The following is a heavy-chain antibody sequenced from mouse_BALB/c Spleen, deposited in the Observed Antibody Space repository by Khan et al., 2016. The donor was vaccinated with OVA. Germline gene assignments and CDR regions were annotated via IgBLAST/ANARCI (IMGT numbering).Heavy chain of an antibody. CDR2: IWSGEST. CDR3: ARNVYYYAMDY. Sequence: VQLKESGPGLVQPSQSLSITCTVSGFSLTSYGVHWVRQSPGKGLEWLGVIWSGESTDYNAAFISRLSISKDNSKSQVFFKMNSLQANDTAIYYCARNVYYYAMDYWGQGTSVTVSS. J-gene: IGHJ4*01. V-gene: IGHV2-2*02. CDR1: GFSLTSYG.